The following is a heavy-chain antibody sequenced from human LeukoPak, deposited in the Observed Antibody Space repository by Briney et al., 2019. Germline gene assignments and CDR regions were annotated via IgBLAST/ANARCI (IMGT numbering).Heavy chain of an antibody. CDR1: GFTFNRNA. Sequence: GGSLRLSCAASGFTFNRNAISWVRQAPGKGLEWVSTIGGSGDKTFYADSVKGRFSISRDNSKNMVHLQMNSLTGEDTALYYCVRRGDASSGWGDHDFWGQGALVTVSS. V-gene: IGHV3-23*01. CDR3: VRRGDASSGWGDHDF. CDR2: IGGSGDKT. D-gene: IGHD6-19*01. J-gene: IGHJ4*02.